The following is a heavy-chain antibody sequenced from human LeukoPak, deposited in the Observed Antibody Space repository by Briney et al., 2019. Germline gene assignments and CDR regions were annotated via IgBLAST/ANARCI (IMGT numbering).Heavy chain of an antibody. V-gene: IGHV1-2*02. D-gene: IGHD2-2*01. CDR3: ARGQGGCSSTSCFYYFDY. CDR2: INPNSGRT. J-gene: IGHJ4*02. CDR1: GYTFTGYY. Sequence: GASVKVSCKASGYTFTGYYMHWVRQAPGQGLEWMRCINPNSGRTNYAQKFQGRVTMTRDTSISTAYMELSRLRSDDTAVYYCARGQGGCSSTSCFYYFDYWGQGTLVTVSS.